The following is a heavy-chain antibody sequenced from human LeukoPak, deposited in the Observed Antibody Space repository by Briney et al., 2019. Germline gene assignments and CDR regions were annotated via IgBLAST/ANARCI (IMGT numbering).Heavy chain of an antibody. J-gene: IGHJ4*02. V-gene: IGHV4-38-2*02. Sequence: PSETLSLTCTVSGYFISSGYHWGWIRQPPGKGLEWIGEIYHSGSTNYNPSLKSRVTISVDKSKNQFSLKLSSVTAADTAVYYCARGGWPQPRIYWGQGTLVTVSS. CDR1: GYFISSGYH. CDR3: ARGGWPQPRIY. CDR2: IYHSGST. D-gene: IGHD2-15*01.